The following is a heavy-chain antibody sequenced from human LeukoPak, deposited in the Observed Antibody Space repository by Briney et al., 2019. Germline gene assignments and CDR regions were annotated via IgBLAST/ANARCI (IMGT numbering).Heavy chain of an antibody. D-gene: IGHD5/OR15-5a*01. CDR2: IYSGGST. Sequence: PGGSLRLSCAASGFTVSSNYMSWVRQAPGKGLEWVSVIYSGGSTYYADSVKGRFTISRDNSKNTLYLQMNSLRAEDTAVYYCARDPPAQVYDGDYWGQGTLVTVSS. CDR3: ARDPPAQVYDGDY. J-gene: IGHJ4*02. CDR1: GFTVSSNY. V-gene: IGHV3-66*02.